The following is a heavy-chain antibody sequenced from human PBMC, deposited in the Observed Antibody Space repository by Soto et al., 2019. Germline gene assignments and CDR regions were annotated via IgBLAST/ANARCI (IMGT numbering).Heavy chain of an antibody. J-gene: IGHJ5*02. CDR1: GGSISSGGYY. Sequence: PSETLSLTCTVSGGSISSGGYYWSWIRQHPGKGLEWIGYIYYTGSTYYNPSLKSRVTISVDTSMNQFSLELTSVTAADTAVYYCALTTSWFDPWGQGTLVTVSS. D-gene: IGHD4-17*01. CDR3: ALTTSWFDP. CDR2: IYYTGST. V-gene: IGHV4-31*03.